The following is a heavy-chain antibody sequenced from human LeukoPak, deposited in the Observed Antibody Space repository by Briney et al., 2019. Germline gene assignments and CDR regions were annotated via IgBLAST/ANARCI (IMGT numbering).Heavy chain of an antibody. CDR3: VRQQTSHGNFDY. J-gene: IGHJ4*02. D-gene: IGHD1-26*01. Sequence: GGSLRLSCATSGFTFSNHAMHWVRQAPGKGLEWVSAIGTAGDTFYPGSVKGRFSISRENAKNSLSLQINSLKAEDTAVYYCVRQQTSHGNFDYWGQGTLVTVSS. CDR2: IGTAGDT. CDR1: GFTFSNHA. V-gene: IGHV3-13*01.